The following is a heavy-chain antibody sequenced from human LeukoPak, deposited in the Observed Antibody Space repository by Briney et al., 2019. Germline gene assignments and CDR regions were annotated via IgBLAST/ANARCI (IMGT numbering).Heavy chain of an antibody. V-gene: IGHV3-30*09. D-gene: IGHD3-10*01. CDR1: GFTFSTYP. J-gene: IGHJ4*02. CDR2: ISYDGTNK. Sequence: GGSLRLSCAASGFTFSTYPIHWVRQAPGKGLEWVAVISYDGTNKYFADSVKGRFAISRDNSKSTLYLQMNRLRPEDTALCYCARGHYYASGKIDYWGQGTLVTVSP. CDR3: ARGHYYASGKIDY.